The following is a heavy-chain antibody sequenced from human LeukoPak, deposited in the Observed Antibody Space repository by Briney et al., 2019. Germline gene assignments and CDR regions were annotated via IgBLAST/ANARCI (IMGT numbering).Heavy chain of an antibody. Sequence: SETLSLTCTVSGGSISSGSYYWSWIRQPPGKGLEWIGYIYYSGSTNYNPSLKSRVSISVDTSKNQFSLKLSSVTAADTAVYYCARTTEAHSWRTRYYDYYMDVWGKGTTVTVSS. V-gene: IGHV4-61*01. D-gene: IGHD6-13*01. CDR3: ARTTEAHSWRTRYYDYYMDV. J-gene: IGHJ6*03. CDR2: IYYSGST. CDR1: GGSISSGSYY.